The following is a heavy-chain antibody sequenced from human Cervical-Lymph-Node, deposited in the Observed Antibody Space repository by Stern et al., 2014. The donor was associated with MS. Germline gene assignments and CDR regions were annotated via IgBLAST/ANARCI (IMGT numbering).Heavy chain of an antibody. J-gene: IGHJ4*02. CDR3: AHRTAGPFDY. V-gene: IGHV2-5*02. CDR2: IYWDDQK. CDR1: GFSLSTSGLG. Sequence: ESGPALVKPTQTLTLTCTFSGFSLSTSGLGVGWIRQPPGEALEWRAYIYWDDQKRYSPSLKSRLTITKDTSKNQVVLTLTNVDPVDTATYYCAHRTAGPFDYWGQGTLVTVSS.